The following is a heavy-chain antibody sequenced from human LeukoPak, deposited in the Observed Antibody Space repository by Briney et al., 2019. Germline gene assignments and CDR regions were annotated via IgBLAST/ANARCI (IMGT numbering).Heavy chain of an antibody. CDR1: GDSISSYY. D-gene: IGHD3-10*01. Sequence: SETLSLTCTVSGDSISSYYWSWIRQPPGKGLEWIGYIYHSGSTTYNPSLKSRVTISLDRSKNQFSLKLNSVTAADTAVYYCAGDFGSGSYRFDYWGQGTLVTVSS. V-gene: IGHV4-59*12. J-gene: IGHJ4*02. CDR2: IYHSGST. CDR3: AGDFGSGSYRFDY.